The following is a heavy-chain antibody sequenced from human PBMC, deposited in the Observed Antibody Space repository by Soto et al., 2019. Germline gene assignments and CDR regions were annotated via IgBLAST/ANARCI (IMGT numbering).Heavy chain of an antibody. CDR3: EDYYCGCGCYFDY. Sequence: QLQLQESGPGLVKPSETLSLTCTVSGGAISSSSYYSGWILQPPGKGLEWIGSIYYSGSTYYNPSRKSRVTISVDTSKNQFSLKLSSVSDADTDVYYCEDYYCGCGCYFDYWGQGTLVTFSS. D-gene: IGHD2-21*02. CDR1: GGAISSSSYY. CDR2: IYYSGST. V-gene: IGHV4-39*01. J-gene: IGHJ4*02.